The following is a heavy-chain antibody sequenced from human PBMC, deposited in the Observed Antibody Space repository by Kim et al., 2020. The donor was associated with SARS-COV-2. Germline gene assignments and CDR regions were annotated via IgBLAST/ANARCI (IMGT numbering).Heavy chain of an antibody. Sequence: GGSLRLSCAASGFTFSSYSMNWVRQAPGKGLEWVSYISSSSSTIYYADSVKGRFTISRDNAKNSLYLQMNSLRDEDTAVYYCAREKHSSGWLGREYYYYYGMDVWGQGTTVTVSS. V-gene: IGHV3-48*02. CDR2: ISSSSSTI. CDR3: AREKHSSGWLGREYYYYYGMDV. D-gene: IGHD6-19*01. CDR1: GFTFSSYS. J-gene: IGHJ6*02.